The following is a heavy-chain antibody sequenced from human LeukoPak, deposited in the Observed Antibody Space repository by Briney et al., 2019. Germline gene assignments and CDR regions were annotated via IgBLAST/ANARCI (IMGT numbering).Heavy chain of an antibody. CDR3: ARDLDY. CDR2: IIPIFSTP. CDR1: GGTFRNHA. Sequence: SVKVSCKDSGGTFRNHAISLVRQAPGQGLEWMGGIIPIFSTPNYAQRFQGRVTITTDGSTSTAYMELSSLTSDDTAVYYCARDLDYWGQGTLVTVSS. J-gene: IGHJ4*02. V-gene: IGHV1-69*05.